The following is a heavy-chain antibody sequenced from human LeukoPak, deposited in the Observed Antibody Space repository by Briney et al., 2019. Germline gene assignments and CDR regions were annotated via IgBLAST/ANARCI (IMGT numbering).Heavy chain of an antibody. Sequence: SQTLSLTCAISGDSVSSNSAAWNWIRRSPTRGLEWLGRTYYRSKWYNDYAVSVKSRITINPDTSKNQFSLQLNSVTPEDTAVYHCATGTGTMRYWGQGTLVTVSS. V-gene: IGHV6-1*01. D-gene: IGHD1-7*01. CDR1: GDSVSSNSAA. J-gene: IGHJ4*02. CDR2: TYYRSKWYN. CDR3: ATGTGTMRY.